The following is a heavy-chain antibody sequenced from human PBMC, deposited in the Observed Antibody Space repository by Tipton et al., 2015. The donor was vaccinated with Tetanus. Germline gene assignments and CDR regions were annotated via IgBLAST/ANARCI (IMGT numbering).Heavy chain of an antibody. V-gene: IGHV5-51*01. CDR2: IYPGDSDT. Sequence: QSGAEVKKPGESLKISCKGSGYSFTCYWIGWVRQMPGKGLEWMGIIYPGDSDTRYSPSFQGQVTISADKSISTAYLQWSSLKASDTAMYYCARHAGATVYYYYMDVWGKGTTVTVSS. CDR1: GYSFTCYW. J-gene: IGHJ6*03. CDR3: ARHAGATVYYYYMDV. D-gene: IGHD1-26*01.